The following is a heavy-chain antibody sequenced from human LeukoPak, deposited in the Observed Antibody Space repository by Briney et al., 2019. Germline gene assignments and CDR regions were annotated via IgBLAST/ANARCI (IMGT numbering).Heavy chain of an antibody. CDR1: GFTFDDYA. CDR2: ISWNSGSI. CDR3: AKDIRGSPGGYFDY. Sequence: PGGSLRLSCAASGFTFDDYAMHWVRQAPGKGLEWVSGISWNSGSIGYADSVKGRFTISRDNAKNSLYLQMNSLRAEDTALYYCAKDIRGSPGGYFDYWGQGTLVTVSS. D-gene: IGHD1-26*01. V-gene: IGHV3-9*01. J-gene: IGHJ4*02.